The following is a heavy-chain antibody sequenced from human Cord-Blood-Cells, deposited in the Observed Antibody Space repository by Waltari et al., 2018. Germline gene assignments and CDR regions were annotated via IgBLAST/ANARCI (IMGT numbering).Heavy chain of an antibody. J-gene: IGHJ3*02. D-gene: IGHD1-26*01. CDR3: AKVMVGATGAFDI. Sequence: QVQLVESGGGVVQPGRSLRLSCAASGFTFSSYGMHLVRQAPGKGLEWVAVIWYDGSNKYYADSVKGRFTISRDNSKNTLYLQMNSLRAEDTAMYYCAKVMVGATGAFDIWGQGTMVTVSS. V-gene: IGHV3-30*18. CDR2: IWYDGSNK. CDR1: GFTFSSYG.